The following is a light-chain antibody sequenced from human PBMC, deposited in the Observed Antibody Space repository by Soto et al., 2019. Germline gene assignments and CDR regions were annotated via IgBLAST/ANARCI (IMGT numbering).Light chain of an antibody. Sequence: EIVLTQSPGNLSLSPGERATLSCRASQSVTSNKLAWYQQKPGQAPRLLIYDASGRTTGSPHRFSGSGSGADFTLTTSRLEPEDFAVYYCQQYGSSPITFGQGTRLEIK. CDR3: QQYGSSPIT. J-gene: IGKJ5*01. V-gene: IGKV3-20*01. CDR1: QSVTSNK. CDR2: DAS.